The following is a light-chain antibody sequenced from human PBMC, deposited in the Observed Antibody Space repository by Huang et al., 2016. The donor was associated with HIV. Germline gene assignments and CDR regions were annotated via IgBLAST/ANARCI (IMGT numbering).Light chain of an antibody. Sequence: EIVLTQSPLNLSLSPGDRATLSCSTSQSSGTYLAWYQHKSGQAPRRLIYDVSNRAAGVPARFSGGGSETDCTLTIASLDPDDFAIYHCQQRSKWPLTFGGGNKVEMK. CDR3: QQRSKWPLT. CDR1: QSSGTY. CDR2: DVS. V-gene: IGKV3-11*01. J-gene: IGKJ4*01.